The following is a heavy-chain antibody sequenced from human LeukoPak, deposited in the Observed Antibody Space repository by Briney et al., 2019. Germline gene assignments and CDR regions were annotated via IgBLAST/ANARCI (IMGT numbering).Heavy chain of an antibody. CDR2: ISWNSGSI. CDR1: GFTFDDYA. Sequence: PGRSLRLSCAASGFTFDDYAMHWVRQAPGKGLEWVSGISWNSGSIGYADSVKGRFTISRDNAKNSLYLQMNSLRAEDTALYYCAKDSHQLWFGETAHNWFDPWGQGTLVTVPS. D-gene: IGHD3-10*01. CDR3: AKDSHQLWFGETAHNWFDP. V-gene: IGHV3-9*01. J-gene: IGHJ5*02.